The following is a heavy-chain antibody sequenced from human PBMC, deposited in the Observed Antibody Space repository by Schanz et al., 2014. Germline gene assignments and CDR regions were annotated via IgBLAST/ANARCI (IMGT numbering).Heavy chain of an antibody. CDR1: GFTVNTNY. J-gene: IGHJ6*02. V-gene: IGHV3-53*01. CDR2: MYINSGST. Sequence: EVQLVESGGGLIQPGGSLRLSCAVSGFTVNTNYMSWVRQAPGKGLEWISSMYINSGSTQYADSVKGRFTISRDNAKNTLYLQMNSLRAEDTAVYYCARPLGPNYYYYGLDVWGQGTTVTVSS. CDR3: ARPLGPNYYYYGLDV.